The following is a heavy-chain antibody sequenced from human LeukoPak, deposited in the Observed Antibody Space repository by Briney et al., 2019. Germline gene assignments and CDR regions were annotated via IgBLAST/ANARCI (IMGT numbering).Heavy chain of an antibody. V-gene: IGHV3-30-3*01. CDR2: ISYDGSNK. J-gene: IGHJ3*02. CDR3: ARDGSSGWKGDAFDI. CDR1: GFTFSSYA. Sequence: PGGSLRLSCAASGFTFSSYAMHWVRQAPGKGLEWVAVISYDGSNKYYADSVKGRFTISRDNSKNALYLQMNSLRAEDTAVYYCARDGSSGWKGDAFDIWGQGTMVTVSS. D-gene: IGHD6-19*01.